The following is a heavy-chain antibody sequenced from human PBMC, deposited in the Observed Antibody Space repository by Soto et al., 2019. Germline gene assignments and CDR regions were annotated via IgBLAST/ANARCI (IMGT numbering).Heavy chain of an antibody. CDR3: ARDNGPFSSGYYYS. CDR1: GFTFSSYG. D-gene: IGHD3-22*01. J-gene: IGHJ4*02. V-gene: IGHV3-33*01. Sequence: GGSLRLSCAASGFTFSSYGMHWVRQAPGKGLEWVAVIWYDGSNKYYADSVKGRFTISRDNSKNTLYLQMNSLRAEDTAVYYCARDNGPFSSGYYYSWGQGTLVTVSS. CDR2: IWYDGSNK.